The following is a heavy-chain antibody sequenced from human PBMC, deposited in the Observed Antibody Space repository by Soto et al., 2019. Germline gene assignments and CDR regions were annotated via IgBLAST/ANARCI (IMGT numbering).Heavy chain of an antibody. J-gene: IGHJ4*02. D-gene: IGHD3-9*01. CDR3: AHRFNWYYFDY. CDR1: GFSLSTSEVG. Sequence: QITLKESGPTLVKPTQTLTLTCTFSGFSLSTSEVGVGWIRQPPGRALEWLALIYWDDDKRYSPSLRSRLTTTKDTYNTQVVLTITNVDPIDTATYCSAHRFNWYYFDYWGQGTLVTVSS. CDR2: IYWDDDK. V-gene: IGHV2-5*02.